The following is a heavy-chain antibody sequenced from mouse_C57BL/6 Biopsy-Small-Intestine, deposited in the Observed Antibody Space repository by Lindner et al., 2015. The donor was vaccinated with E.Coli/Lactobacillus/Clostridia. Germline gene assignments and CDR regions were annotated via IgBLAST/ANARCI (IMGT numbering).Heavy chain of an antibody. D-gene: IGHD2-5*01. Sequence: VQLQESGAELVKPGASVKISCKASDYSFTGYNMNWVKQSHGKSLEWIGYIDPYNGATSYNQNFNDKATLTVDSSSSTVYMQLNSLTSEDSAVYYCARSAYYSNSYYFDYWGQGTTLTVSS. J-gene: IGHJ2*01. CDR2: IDPYNGAT. CDR3: ARSAYYSNSYYFDY. V-gene: IGHV1S135*01. CDR1: DYSFTGYN.